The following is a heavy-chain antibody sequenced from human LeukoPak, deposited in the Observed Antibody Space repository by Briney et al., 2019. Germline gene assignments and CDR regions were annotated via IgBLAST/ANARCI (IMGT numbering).Heavy chain of an antibody. V-gene: IGHV1-2*02. CDR2: INPNSGGT. Sequence: ASVKVSCKASGYTFTSYGISWVRQAPGQGLEWMGWINPNSGGTNYAQKFQGRVTMTRDTSISTAYMELSRLRSDDTAVYYCARAGVPGGLGELSPPDFDYWGQGTLVTVSS. J-gene: IGHJ4*02. CDR3: ARAGVPGGLGELSPPDFDY. D-gene: IGHD3-16*02. CDR1: GYTFTSYG.